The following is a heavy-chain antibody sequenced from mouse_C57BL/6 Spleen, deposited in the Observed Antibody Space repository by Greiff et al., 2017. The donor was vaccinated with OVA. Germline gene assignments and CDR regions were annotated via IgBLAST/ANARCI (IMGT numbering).Heavy chain of an antibody. Sequence: EVKLQESGPGMVKPSQSLSLPCTVTGYSITSGYDWHWIRHFPGNKLEWMGYISYSGSTNYNPSLKSRISITHDTSKNHFFLKLNSVTTEDTATYYCARGDYGSSYVFAYWGQGTLVTVSA. CDR2: ISYSGST. CDR1: GYSITSGYD. J-gene: IGHJ3*01. D-gene: IGHD1-1*01. V-gene: IGHV3-1*01. CDR3: ARGDYGSSYVFAY.